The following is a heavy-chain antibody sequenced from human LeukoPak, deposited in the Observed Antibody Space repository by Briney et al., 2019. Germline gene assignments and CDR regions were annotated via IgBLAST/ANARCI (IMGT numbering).Heavy chain of an antibody. CDR1: GFTFSSYA. J-gene: IGHJ5*02. CDR3: AKDPSAAAAGHRQFDP. Sequence: PGGSLRLSCAASGFTFSSYAMSWVRQAPGKGLEWVSAISGSGGSTYYADSVKGRFTISRDNSKNTLYLQMNSLRAEDTAVYYCAKDPSAAAAGHRQFDPWGQGTLVTVSS. V-gene: IGHV3-23*01. CDR2: ISGSGGST. D-gene: IGHD6-13*01.